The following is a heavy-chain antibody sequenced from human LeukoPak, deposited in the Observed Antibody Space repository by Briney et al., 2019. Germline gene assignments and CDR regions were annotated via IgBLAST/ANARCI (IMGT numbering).Heavy chain of an antibody. V-gene: IGHV1-2*02. J-gene: IGHJ3*02. D-gene: IGHD2-21*02. CDR1: GYTFTGYY. CDR2: INPNSGGT. Sequence: ASVKVSCKASGYTFTGYYMHWVRQAPGQGLEWMRWINPNSGGTNYAQKFQGRVTMTRDTSISTAYMELSRLRSDDTAVYYCARDWDCGGDCSDAFDIWGQGTMVTVSS. CDR3: ARDWDCGGDCSDAFDI.